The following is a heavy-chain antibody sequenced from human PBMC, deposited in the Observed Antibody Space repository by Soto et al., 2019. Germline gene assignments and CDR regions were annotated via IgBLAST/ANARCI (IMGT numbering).Heavy chain of an antibody. D-gene: IGHD2-2*01. Sequence: QVQLVQSGAEVKKPGSSVKVSCKASGGTFSSYTISWVRQAPGQGLEWMGRIIPILGIANYAQKFQGRVTITADKSTSTAYMELSSLRSEDTAVYYCASQYPLLWKESLDYWGQGTLVTVSS. V-gene: IGHV1-69*02. CDR2: IIPILGIA. J-gene: IGHJ4*02. CDR3: ASQYPLLWKESLDY. CDR1: GGTFSSYT.